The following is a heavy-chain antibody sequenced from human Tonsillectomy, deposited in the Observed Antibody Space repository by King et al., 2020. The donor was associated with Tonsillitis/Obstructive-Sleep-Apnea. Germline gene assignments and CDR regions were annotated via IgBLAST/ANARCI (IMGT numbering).Heavy chain of an antibody. CDR3: ARGSEVVVPAVCLCNYYYMDV. J-gene: IGHJ6*03. D-gene: IGHD2-2*01. Sequence: QLVQSGAEVKKPGSSVKVSCKASGGTFSSYAISWVRQAPGQGLEWMGGIIPIFGTANYAQKFQGRVTITADESTSTAYMELSRLRSEDTAVYYCARGSEVVVPAVCLCNYYYMDVWGKGTTVTVSS. V-gene: IGHV1-69*12. CDR2: IIPIFGTA. CDR1: GGTFSSYA.